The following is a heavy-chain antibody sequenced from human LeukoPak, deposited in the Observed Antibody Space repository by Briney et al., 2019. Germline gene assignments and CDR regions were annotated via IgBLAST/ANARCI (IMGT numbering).Heavy chain of an antibody. J-gene: IGHJ4*02. CDR2: IKQDGGEK. CDR3: ARDLTLPSDY. V-gene: IGHV3-7*03. CDR1: GFTFSTYW. D-gene: IGHD2-21*02. Sequence: GGSLRLSCVASGFTFSTYWMSWVRQAPGKGLEWVANIKQDGGEKYYVNSVKGRFTISRDNAKNSLYLQMNSLRAEDTALYYCARDLTLPSDYWGQGTLVTVSS.